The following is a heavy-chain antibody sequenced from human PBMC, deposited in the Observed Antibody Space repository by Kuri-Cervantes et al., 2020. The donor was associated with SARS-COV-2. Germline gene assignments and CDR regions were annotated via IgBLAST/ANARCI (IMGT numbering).Heavy chain of an antibody. CDR2: IRYDGSNK. V-gene: IGHV3-30*02. CDR1: GFTFDNYA. CDR3: AKGVPPAYDFWSGYPHGGEYYYYGMDV. Sequence: GGSLRLSCAASGFTFDNYAMSWVRQAPGKGLEWVAFIRYDGSNKYYADSVKGRFTISRDNSKNTLYLQMNSLRAEDTALYYCAKGVPPAYDFWSGYPHGGEYYYYGMDVWGQGTTVTVSS. J-gene: IGHJ6*02. D-gene: IGHD3-3*01.